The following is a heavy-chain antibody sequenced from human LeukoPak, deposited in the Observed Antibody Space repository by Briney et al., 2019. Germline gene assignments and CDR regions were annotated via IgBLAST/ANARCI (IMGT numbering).Heavy chain of an antibody. D-gene: IGHD3-10*01. CDR3: ARWTMVRGGLDY. V-gene: IGHV3-21*01. CDR2: ISSSSSYI. Sequence: GGSLRLSCAASGFTFSSYSMNWVRQAPGKGLEWVSSISSSSSYIYYADSLKGRFTISRDNAKNSLYLQMNSLRVEDTAVYYCARWTMVRGGLDYWGQGTLVTVSS. J-gene: IGHJ4*02. CDR1: GFTFSSYS.